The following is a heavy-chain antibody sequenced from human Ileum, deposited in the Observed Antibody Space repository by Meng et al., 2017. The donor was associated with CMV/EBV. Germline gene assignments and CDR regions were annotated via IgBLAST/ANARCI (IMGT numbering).Heavy chain of an antibody. J-gene: IGHJ5*02. Sequence: KVSCEASGFTFTIYYIHWVRQAPGQGLEWMGIINPSGGSTNYAQKFQGRVTMTRDTSTSTVYMELSSLKSEDTAVYYCTLYSSGWYPWGQGTLVTVSS. CDR2: INPSGGST. CDR1: GFTFTIYY. V-gene: IGHV1-46*03. CDR3: TLYSSGWYP. D-gene: IGHD6-19*01.